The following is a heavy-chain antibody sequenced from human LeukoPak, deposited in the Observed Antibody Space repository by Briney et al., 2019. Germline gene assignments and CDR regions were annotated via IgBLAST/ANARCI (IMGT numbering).Heavy chain of an antibody. CDR3: ARDSRSMVRGVKGAFDY. CDR2: IYYSGST. CDR1: GGSFSGYY. V-gene: IGHV4-34*09. Sequence: KPSETLSLTCAVYGGSFSGYYWSWIRQPPGKGLEWIGYIYYSGSTYYNPSLKSRVTISVDTSKYQFSLKLSSVTAADTAVYYCARDSRSMVRGVKGAFDYWGQGTLVTVSS. J-gene: IGHJ4*02. D-gene: IGHD3-10*01.